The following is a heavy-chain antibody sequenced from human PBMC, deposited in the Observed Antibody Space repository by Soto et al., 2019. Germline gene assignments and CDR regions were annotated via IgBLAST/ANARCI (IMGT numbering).Heavy chain of an antibody. CDR1: GYTFTGYY. CDR2: INPNNGGT. J-gene: IGHJ5*02. Sequence: ASVKVSCKASGYTFTGYYMHWVRQAPGQGLERMGCINPNNGGTNYAQKFQGRVTMTRDTSTSTVYMELSSLRSEDTAVYYCARARGISFGYNYFDHWGQGTLVTVSS. D-gene: IGHD5-18*01. CDR3: ARARGISFGYNYFDH. V-gene: IGHV1-2*02.